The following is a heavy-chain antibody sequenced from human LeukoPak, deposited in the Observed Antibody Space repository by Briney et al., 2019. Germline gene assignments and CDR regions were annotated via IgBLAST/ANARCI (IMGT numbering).Heavy chain of an antibody. CDR1: GYTFTGYY. J-gene: IGHJ4*02. V-gene: IGHV1-46*01. Sequence: ASVKVSCKASGYTFTGYYMHWVRQAPGQGLEWMGIINPSGGSTSYAQKFQGRVTMTRDTSTGTVYMELSSLRSEDTAVYYCAREFGSQVDTAMVMSFDYWGQGTLVTVSS. CDR2: INPSGGST. CDR3: AREFGSQVDTAMVMSFDY. D-gene: IGHD5-18*01.